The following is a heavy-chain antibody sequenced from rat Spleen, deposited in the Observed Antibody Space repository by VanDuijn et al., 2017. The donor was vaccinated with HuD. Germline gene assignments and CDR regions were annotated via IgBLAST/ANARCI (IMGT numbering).Heavy chain of an antibody. J-gene: IGHJ2*01. CDR1: GFTFSNYY. Sequence: EVQLVESGGGLVQPGRSLKLSCAASGFTFSNYYMAWVRQAPTKGLEWVAYISAGGDNTYYRDSVKGRFTISRDNTKSTLYLQMDSLRSDDTATYYCVRQWDYWGQGVLVTVSS. CDR3: VRQWDY. V-gene: IGHV5-25*01. CDR2: ISAGGDNT.